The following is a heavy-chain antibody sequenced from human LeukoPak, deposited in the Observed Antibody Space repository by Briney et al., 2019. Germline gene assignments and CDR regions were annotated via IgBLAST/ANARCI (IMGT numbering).Heavy chain of an antibody. J-gene: IGHJ4*02. CDR3: ARDLGSTRGY. V-gene: IGHV1-2*06. CDR1: GYTFTGYY. CDR2: INPNSGGT. D-gene: IGHD2-2*01. Sequence: ASLKVSCKASGYTFTGYYIHWVRQAPGQGLEWMGRINPNSGGTNYAQKFQGRVTMTRDTSISTAYMELSRLRSDDTAVYFCARDLGSTRGYWGQGTLVTVSS.